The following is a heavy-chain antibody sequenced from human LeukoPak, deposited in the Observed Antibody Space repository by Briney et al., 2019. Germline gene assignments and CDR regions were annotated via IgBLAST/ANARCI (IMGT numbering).Heavy chain of an antibody. CDR1: GYTFTSYD. D-gene: IGHD6-19*01. V-gene: IGHV1-8*01. Sequence: ASVKVSCKASGYTFTSYDINWVRQATGQGPEWVGWMNPSGGHTNYAQSLQGRVTMTRNTSTSTAYMDLSSLRSEDTAVYYCTRRSVAGTVDYWGQGTLVTVSS. CDR3: TRRSVAGTVDY. J-gene: IGHJ4*02. CDR2: MNPSGGHT.